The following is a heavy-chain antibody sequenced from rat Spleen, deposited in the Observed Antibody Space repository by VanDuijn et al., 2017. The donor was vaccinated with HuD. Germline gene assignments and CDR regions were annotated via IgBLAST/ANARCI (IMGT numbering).Heavy chain of an antibody. D-gene: IGHD1-11*01. CDR3: AKDGDGGYVMDA. CDR2: INTDGDST. J-gene: IGHJ4*01. V-gene: IGHV5-58*01. Sequence: EVQLVETGGGLVQPGRSLKLSCVASGFTFSGYWMYWIRQAPGKGLEWVSSINTDGDSTYYPDSVKGRFTISRDNAENTVYLQMNSLRSEDTATYYCAKDGDGGYVMDAGGQGTSVTVSS. CDR1: GFTFSGYW.